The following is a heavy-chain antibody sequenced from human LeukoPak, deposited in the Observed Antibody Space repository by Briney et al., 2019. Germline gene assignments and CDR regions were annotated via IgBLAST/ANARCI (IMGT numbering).Heavy chain of an antibody. CDR2: IYSSGST. J-gene: IGHJ5*02. Sequence: PSETLSLTCTVSGGSIDSGGYYWSWIRQHPGKGLEWIGYIYSSGSTYYNPSLNGRLTMSVGTSKNQFSLRLSSVTAADTAVYYCARSYTSSWYPIDPWGQGTLVTVSS. V-gene: IGHV4-31*03. CDR3: ARSYTSSWYPIDP. D-gene: IGHD6-13*01. CDR1: GGSIDSGGYY.